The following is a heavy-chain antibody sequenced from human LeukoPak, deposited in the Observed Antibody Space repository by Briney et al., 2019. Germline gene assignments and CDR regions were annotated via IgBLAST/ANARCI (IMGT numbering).Heavy chain of an antibody. CDR3: ARDYSIALAGFHFDK. J-gene: IGHJ4*02. V-gene: IGHV3-21*01. CDR1: GFTFSSYS. D-gene: IGHD6-19*01. CDR2: ISSSSSYI. Sequence: KPGGSLRLSCAASGFTFSSYSMNWVRQAPGKGLEWVSSISSSSSYIYYADSVKGRFTLSRDNAKNSLYLQMNSLRAEDTAVYYCARDYSIALAGFHFDKCGRGTLVTVSS.